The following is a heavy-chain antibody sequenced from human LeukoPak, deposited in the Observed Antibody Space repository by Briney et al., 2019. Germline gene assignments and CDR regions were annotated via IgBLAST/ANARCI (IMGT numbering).Heavy chain of an antibody. CDR2: IYYSGST. J-gene: IGHJ4*02. CDR1: GGSISSGGYY. CDR3: ARSRSRGYSGDFDY. Sequence: SETLSLTCTVSGGSISSGGYYWSWIRQHPGKGLEWIGYIYYSGSTYYNPSLKSRITISVDTSKNQFSLKLRSVTAADTAVYYCARSRSRGYSGDFDYWGQGTLVTVSS. V-gene: IGHV4-61*08. D-gene: IGHD5-12*01.